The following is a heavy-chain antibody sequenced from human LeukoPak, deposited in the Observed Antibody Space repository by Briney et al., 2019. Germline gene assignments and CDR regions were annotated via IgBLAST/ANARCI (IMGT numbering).Heavy chain of an antibody. V-gene: IGHV4-61*08. CDR2: IYYSGST. CDR3: ARVSPYGMDV. J-gene: IGHJ6*02. CDR1: GCSVSSSGDY. Sequence: PSQSLSLTCTASGCSVSSSGDYWNWFRQRQGRGLEWIAYIYYSGSTKYNPSLKSRVTISVDSSKHQFSLKLSSVTAADTAVYYCARVSPYGMDVWGQGPTVTVSS.